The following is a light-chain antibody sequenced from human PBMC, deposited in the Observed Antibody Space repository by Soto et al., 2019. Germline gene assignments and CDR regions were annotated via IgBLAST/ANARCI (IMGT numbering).Light chain of an antibody. J-gene: IGKJ5*01. CDR1: QSLLHITGETF. CDR3: MQSTQLSPT. V-gene: IGKV2D-29*02. CDR2: EVS. Sequence: DVVITQTPLSLSVAPGQPASISCKSSQSLLHITGETFLFWYLQKPGQSPQLLIYEVSTRVSGVPDRFSGSGSGTDFTLEISRVETDDVGIYYCMQSTQLSPTFGQGTRRRL.